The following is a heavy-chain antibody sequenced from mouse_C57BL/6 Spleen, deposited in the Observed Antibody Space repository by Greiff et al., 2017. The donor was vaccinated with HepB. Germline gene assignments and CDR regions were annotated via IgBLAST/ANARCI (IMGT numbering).Heavy chain of an antibody. CDR2: IYPGGGYT. Sequence: QVQLQQSGAELVRPGTSVKMSCKASGYTFTNYWIGWAKQRPGHGLEWIGDIYPGGGYTNYNEKFKGKATRTADKSSSTAYMQFSSLTSEDSAIYYCARRPGYGYFDVWGTGTTVTVSS. V-gene: IGHV1-63*01. CDR1: GYTFTNYW. J-gene: IGHJ1*03. CDR3: ARRPGYGYFDV.